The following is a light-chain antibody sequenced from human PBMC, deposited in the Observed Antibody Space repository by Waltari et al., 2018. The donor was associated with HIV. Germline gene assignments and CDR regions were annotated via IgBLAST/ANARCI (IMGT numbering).Light chain of an antibody. CDR2: GLN. V-gene: IGLV1-47*01. Sequence: QSVLTQPPSASGTPGQRVTISCSGSTSNIGSNYVHLYQHLPGTAPNILMNGLNGRPSGGADRFSGSKYGTSASLAISGLRSEDEGDYSCAAWDDSLGGPVFGGGTQLTVL. J-gene: IGLJ7*01. CDR1: TSNIGSNY. CDR3: AAWDDSLGGPV.